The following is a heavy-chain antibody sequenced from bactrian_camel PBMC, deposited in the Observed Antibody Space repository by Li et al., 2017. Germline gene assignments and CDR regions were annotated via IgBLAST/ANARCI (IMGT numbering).Heavy chain of an antibody. V-gene: IGHV3S53*01. J-gene: IGHJ6*01. CDR3: AAGRWRLSGLLDSDYHA. CDR1: GVTLSSYSD. Sequence: HVQLVESGGGSVQSGGSLRLSCAVSGVTLSSYSDYCMGWFRRAGREREGIASINKPGTTIYTDSVKGRFAISYDAARNTLHLQMNGLKPEDTAMYYCAAGRWRLSGLLDSDYHAWGQGTQVTVS. D-gene: IGHD3*01. CDR2: INKPGTT.